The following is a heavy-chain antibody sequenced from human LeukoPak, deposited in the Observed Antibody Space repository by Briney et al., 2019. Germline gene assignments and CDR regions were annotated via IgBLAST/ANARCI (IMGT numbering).Heavy chain of an antibody. D-gene: IGHD6-13*01. CDR1: GFTFSSYD. CDR3: AKDLAAAGPEDY. CDR2: ISSSSSYI. J-gene: IGHJ4*02. Sequence: GGSLRLSCAASGFTFSSYDMNWVRQAPGKGLEWVSSISSSSSYIYYADSVKGRFTISRDNAKNSLYLQMNSLRAEDTAVYYCAKDLAAAGPEDYWGQGTLVTVSS. V-gene: IGHV3-21*01.